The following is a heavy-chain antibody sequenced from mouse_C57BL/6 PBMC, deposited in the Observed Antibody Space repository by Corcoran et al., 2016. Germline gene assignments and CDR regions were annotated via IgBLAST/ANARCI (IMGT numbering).Heavy chain of an antibody. CDR2: IYPGDGDT. CDR3: ARWYDGTGYVDV. Sequence: QVQLQQSGAELVKPGASVKISCKASGYVFSNSWMNWVKQRPGKGLEWIGQIYPGDGDTNYNGKFKGKATLTADKSSSTAYMQLSSLTSEDSAVYFCARWYDGTGYVDVWATGTTVTVSS. CDR1: GYVFSNSW. J-gene: IGHJ1*03. D-gene: IGHD2-14*01. V-gene: IGHV1-80*01.